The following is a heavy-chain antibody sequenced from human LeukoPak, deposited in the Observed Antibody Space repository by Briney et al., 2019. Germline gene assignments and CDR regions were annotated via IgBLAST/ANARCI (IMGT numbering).Heavy chain of an antibody. CDR3: ARGGYYDSSGYLDY. V-gene: IGHV3-30*04. J-gene: IGHJ4*02. CDR2: ISYDGSNK. CDR1: GFTFSSYA. Sequence: GGSLRLSCAASGFTFSSYAMHWVRQAPGKGLEWEAVISYDGSNKYYADSVKGRFTISRDNSKNTLYLQMNSLRAEDTAVYYCARGGYYDSSGYLDYWGQGTLVTVSS. D-gene: IGHD3-22*01.